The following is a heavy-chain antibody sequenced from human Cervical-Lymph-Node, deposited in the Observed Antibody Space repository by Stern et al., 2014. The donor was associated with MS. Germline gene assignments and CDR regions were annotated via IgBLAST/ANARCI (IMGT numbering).Heavy chain of an antibody. CDR1: GG. Sequence: QVQLVQYGAEVKKPGSSVKVSCKSSGGISWVRQAPGQGLEWMGGVIPFVGTSNYAQKFQGRVIITADTSTNTTYLHLSRLTSADTAVYYCARGSGDNWFGSWGQGTLVTVSS. CDR2: VIPFVGTS. CDR3: ARGSGDNWFGS. J-gene: IGHJ5*01. D-gene: IGHD3-10*01. V-gene: IGHV1-69*14.